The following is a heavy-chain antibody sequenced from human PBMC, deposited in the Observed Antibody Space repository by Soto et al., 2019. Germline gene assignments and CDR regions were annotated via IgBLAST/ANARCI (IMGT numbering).Heavy chain of an antibody. CDR1: GGTFSNNA. J-gene: IGHJ6*02. D-gene: IGHD4-17*01. CDR3: AREYGYGMDV. V-gene: IGHV1-69*13. Sequence: SVKVSCKSSGGTFSNNAISWVRQAPGQGLEWVGGIIPMFGTTNYAQKLQGRVTITADESTSTAYMELSSLRSEDTAVYYCAREYGYGMDVWGQGTTVTVSS. CDR2: IIPMFGTT.